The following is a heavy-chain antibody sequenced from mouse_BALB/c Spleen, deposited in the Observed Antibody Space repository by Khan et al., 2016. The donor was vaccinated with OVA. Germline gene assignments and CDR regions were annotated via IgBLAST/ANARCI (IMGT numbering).Heavy chain of an antibody. V-gene: IGHV1-20*02. J-gene: IGHJ2*01. CDR1: GYSFTGYF. D-gene: IGHD1-1*01. CDR2: IIPHIGET. Sequence: VQLKQSGPELVKPGASVKISCKASGYSFTGYFMNWVMQSHGKSLEWIGRIIPHIGETFYNQKFRDKASLTVDESSSTAHMELRSLASEDSAVYYCARTYGSDFDYWGQGTTLTVSS. CDR3: ARTYGSDFDY.